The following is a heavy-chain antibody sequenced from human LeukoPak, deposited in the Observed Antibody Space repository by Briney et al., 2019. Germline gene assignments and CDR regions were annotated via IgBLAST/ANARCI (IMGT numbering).Heavy chain of an antibody. CDR3: ARALSITPYYFDY. Sequence: GGSLRLSCAVSGFTFRSYSMNWVRQAPGKGLEWISYISTTSNTISYADSVKGRFTTSRDNAKNSMYLQMSSLRAEDTAQYYCARALSITPYYFDYWGLGTLVTVSS. CDR1: GFTFRSYS. D-gene: IGHD2/OR15-2a*01. V-gene: IGHV3-48*04. J-gene: IGHJ4*02. CDR2: ISTTSNTI.